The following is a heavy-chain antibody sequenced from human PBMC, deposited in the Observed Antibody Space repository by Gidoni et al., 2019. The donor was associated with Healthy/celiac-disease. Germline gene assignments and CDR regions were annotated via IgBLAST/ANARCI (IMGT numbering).Heavy chain of an antibody. Sequence: QLQLQDSCPGLVKPSETLSLTCTVSGGSISISSYYWGWIRQPPGKGLEWIGSIYYSGSTYYNTSLKSRVTISVDTSKNQLSLKLSSVTAADTAVYYCAETAIAAQKVVVFQHWGQGTLVTVSS. CDR2: IYYSGST. CDR3: AETAIAAQKVVVFQH. J-gene: IGHJ1*01. D-gene: IGHD6-13*01. V-gene: IGHV4-39*01. CDR1: GGSISISSYY.